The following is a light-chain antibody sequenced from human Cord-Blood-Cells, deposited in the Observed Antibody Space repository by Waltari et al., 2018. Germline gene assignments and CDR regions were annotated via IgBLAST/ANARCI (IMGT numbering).Light chain of an antibody. CDR2: AAS. J-gene: IGKJ1*01. V-gene: IGKV1-39*01. CDR3: QQSYSTPRT. Sequence: DIQMTQSLSSLSASVGDTVTITCRASQSISSYLNGYQQKPGKAPKLLIYAASSLQSGVPSRFSGSGSGTDFTLTISSLQPEDFATYYCQQSYSTPRTFGQGTKVEIK. CDR1: QSISSY.